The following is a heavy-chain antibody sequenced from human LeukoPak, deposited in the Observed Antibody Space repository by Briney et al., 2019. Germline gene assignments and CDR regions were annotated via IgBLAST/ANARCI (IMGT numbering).Heavy chain of an antibody. D-gene: IGHD2-15*01. J-gene: IGHJ6*02. CDR1: GFTFDDYA. V-gene: IGHV3-9*01. Sequence: LTGRSLRLSCAASGFTFDDYAMHWVRQAPGKGLEWVSGISWNSGSIGYADSVKGRFTISRDNAKNSLYLQMNSLRAEDTALYYCAKDIGCSGGSCYEHYYYGMDVWGQGTTVTVSS. CDR3: AKDIGCSGGSCYEHYYYGMDV. CDR2: ISWNSGSI.